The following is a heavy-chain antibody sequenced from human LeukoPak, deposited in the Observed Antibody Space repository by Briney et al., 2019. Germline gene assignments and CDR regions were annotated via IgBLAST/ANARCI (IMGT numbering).Heavy chain of an antibody. CDR1: GGSISSYY. Sequence: PSETLSLTCTVSGGSISSYYWSWIRQPAGKGLEWIGRIYTSGSTNYNPSLKSRVTMSVDTSKNQFSLKLSSVTAADTAVYYCARGRYCSGGSCHPNLFDYWGQGTLVTVSS. CDR3: ARGRYCSGGSCHPNLFDY. J-gene: IGHJ4*02. CDR2: IYTSGST. V-gene: IGHV4-4*07. D-gene: IGHD2-15*01.